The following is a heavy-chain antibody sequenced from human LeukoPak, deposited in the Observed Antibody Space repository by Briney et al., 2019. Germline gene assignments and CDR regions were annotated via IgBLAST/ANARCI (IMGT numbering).Heavy chain of an antibody. CDR2: ITTSSSYM. V-gene: IGHV3-21*01. Sequence: GGSLRLSCAASGFTFSSYEMNWVRRTPGKGLEWVSSITTSSSYMFYADSVRGRFTISRDNAENSLYLQMNSLRDEDTAVYYCARDPYSGGYGAYYYYYMDVWGKGTTVTVSS. CDR3: ARDPYSGGYGAYYYYYMDV. CDR1: GFTFSSYE. J-gene: IGHJ6*03. D-gene: IGHD6-19*01.